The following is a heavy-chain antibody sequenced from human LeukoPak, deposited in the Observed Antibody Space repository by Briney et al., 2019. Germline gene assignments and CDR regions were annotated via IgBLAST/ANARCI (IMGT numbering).Heavy chain of an antibody. J-gene: IGHJ6*03. CDR1: GGSFSVYY. CDR3: ARMLRKPIVVVPAAHVGRGHYYMDV. V-gene: IGHV4-34*01. Sequence: SETLSLTCAVSGGSFSVYYWSWIRQPPGKGLEWIGEINHSGSTNYNPSLKSRVTISVDTSKNQFSLKLSSVTAADTAVYYCARMLRKPIVVVPAAHVGRGHYYMDVWGKGTTVTVSS. D-gene: IGHD2-2*01. CDR2: INHSGST.